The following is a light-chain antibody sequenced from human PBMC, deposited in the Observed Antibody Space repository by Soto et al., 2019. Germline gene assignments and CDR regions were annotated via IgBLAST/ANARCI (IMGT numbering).Light chain of an antibody. CDR1: RSLVASDGNAY. J-gene: IGKJ5*01. CDR3: RQATQFRT. CDR2: KVS. V-gene: IGKV2-24*01. Sequence: EIVLTQTPLLSPVTLGQPASISCRSSRSLVASDGNAYLTWLHQRPGQPPRPLIYKVSQRLSGVTDRFSGSGAGTDFTLHIRRVEAEDAGSYFCRQATQFRTFGQCTRLEIK.